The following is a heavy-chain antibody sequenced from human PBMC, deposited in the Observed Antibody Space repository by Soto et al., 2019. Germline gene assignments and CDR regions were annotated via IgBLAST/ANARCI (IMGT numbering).Heavy chain of an antibody. V-gene: IGHV1-3*01. CDR3: ASSYSNYALIDYYYYGMDV. CDR2: INAGNGNT. D-gene: IGHD4-4*01. J-gene: IGHJ6*02. CDR1: GYTFTSYA. Sequence: QVQLVQSGAEVKKPGASVKVSCKASGYTFTSYAMHWVRQAPGQRLEWMGWINAGNGNTKYSQKFQGRVTINRATSASTAYMELSSLRSEDTAVYYCASSYSNYALIDYYYYGMDVWGQGTTVTVSS.